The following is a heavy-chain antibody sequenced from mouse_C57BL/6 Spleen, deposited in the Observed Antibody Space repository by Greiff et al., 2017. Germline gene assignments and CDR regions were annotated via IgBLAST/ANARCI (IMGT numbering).Heavy chain of an antibody. Sequence: VQLQQSGAELAKPGASVKMSCKASGYTFTSYWLHWVKQRPGQGLEWIGYINPSSGYTKYNQKFKDKAPLPADKSSSTAYMQLSSLTYEDSAVYYWARDGGITTVVAKNYFYDWGQGTTLRVSS. J-gene: IGHJ2*01. V-gene: IGHV1-7*01. CDR1: GYTFTSYW. D-gene: IGHD1-1*01. CDR3: ARDGGITTVVAKNYFYD. CDR2: INPSSGYT.